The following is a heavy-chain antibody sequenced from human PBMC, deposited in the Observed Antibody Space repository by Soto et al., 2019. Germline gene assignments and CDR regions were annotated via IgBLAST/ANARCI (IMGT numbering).Heavy chain of an antibody. CDR3: ARDRRASGTYDRMDV. Sequence: QVHLVQSGAEVKKPGASLKVSCETSGYNFSAYYLHWVRQTPGQGREWMGWINSDSGDTKYAQRFQGRVTMTRDMSTSVAYMELSRLTSDDTAVYYCARDRRASGTYDRMDVWGQGTPVAVS. D-gene: IGHD3-10*01. V-gene: IGHV1-2*02. CDR2: INSDSGDT. J-gene: IGHJ6*02. CDR1: GYNFSAYY.